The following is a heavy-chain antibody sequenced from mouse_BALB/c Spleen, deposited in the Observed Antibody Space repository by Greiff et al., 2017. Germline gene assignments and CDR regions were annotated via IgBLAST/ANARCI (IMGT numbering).Heavy chain of an antibody. CDR3: ARGEVRDYYAMDY. V-gene: IGHV1S137*01. D-gene: IGHD2-14*01. J-gene: IGHJ4*01. CDR2: ISTYYGDA. Sequence: QVQLQQSGAELVRPGVSVKISCKGSGYTFTDYAMHWVKQSHAKSLEWIGVISTYYGDASYNQKFKGKATMTVDKSSSTAYMELARLTSEDSAIYYCARGEVRDYYAMDYWGQGTSVTISS. CDR1: GYTFTDYA.